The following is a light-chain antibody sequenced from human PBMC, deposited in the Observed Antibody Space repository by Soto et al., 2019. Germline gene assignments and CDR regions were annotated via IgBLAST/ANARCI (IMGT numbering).Light chain of an antibody. CDR1: QSFSSSY. Sequence: EIVLTQSPGTLSLSPGERATLSCRASQSFSSSYLAWYQQKPGQAPSLLIYCASSRATGIPDRFSGSGSGTDFTLTISRLEPEDFAVYYCQQYGTSITFGQGTRLEI. J-gene: IGKJ5*01. CDR3: QQYGTSIT. CDR2: CAS. V-gene: IGKV3-20*01.